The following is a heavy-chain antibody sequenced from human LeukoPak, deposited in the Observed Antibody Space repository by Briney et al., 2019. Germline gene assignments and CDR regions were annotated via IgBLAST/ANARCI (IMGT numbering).Heavy chain of an antibody. CDR2: IYSGGST. V-gene: IGHV3-66*01. J-gene: IGHJ4*02. Sequence: PGGSLRLSCAASGFTVSSNYMSWVRQAPGKGLEWVSVIYSGGSTYYADSVKGRFTISRDNSKNTLYLQMNSLRAEDTAVYYCARVLVYYYGSGSYYFDYWGQGTLVTVSS. CDR3: ARVLVYYYGSGSYYFDY. CDR1: GFTVSSNY. D-gene: IGHD3-10*01.